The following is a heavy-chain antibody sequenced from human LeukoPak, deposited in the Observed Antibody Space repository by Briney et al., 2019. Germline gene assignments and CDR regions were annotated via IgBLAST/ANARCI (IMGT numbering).Heavy chain of an antibody. Sequence: ASVKVSCRASGYTFTSYGISWVRQAPGQGLEWMGWISAYNGNTNYAQKLQGRVTMTTDTSTSTVYMELSSLRSEDTAVYYCARDRRGLDYWGQGTLVTVSS. J-gene: IGHJ4*02. D-gene: IGHD3-10*01. CDR2: ISAYNGNT. CDR1: GYTFTSYG. V-gene: IGHV1-18*01. CDR3: ARDRRGLDY.